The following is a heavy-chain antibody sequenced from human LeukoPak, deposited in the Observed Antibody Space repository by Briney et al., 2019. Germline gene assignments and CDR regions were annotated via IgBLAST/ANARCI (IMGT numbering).Heavy chain of an antibody. CDR2: IYYSGST. CDR3: ASTPPRYCTNGVCSRVYWYFDL. J-gene: IGHJ2*01. V-gene: IGHV4-39*01. CDR1: GGSISSSSYY. Sequence: KPSETLSLTCTVSGGSISSSSYYWGWIRQPPGKGLEWIGSIYYSGSTYYNPSLKSRVTISVDTSKNQFSLELSSVTAADTAVYYCASTPPRYCTNGVCSRVYWYFDLWGRGTLVTVSS. D-gene: IGHD2-8*01.